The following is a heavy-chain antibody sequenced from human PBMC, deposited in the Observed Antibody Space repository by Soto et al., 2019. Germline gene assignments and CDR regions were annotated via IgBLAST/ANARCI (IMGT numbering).Heavy chain of an antibody. J-gene: IGHJ6*02. Sequence: ASVKVSCKASGGTFSSYAISWVRQAPGQGLEWMGGIIPIFGTANYAQKFQGRVTITADESTSTAYMELSSLRSEDTAVYYCARVDPYYDILTGYYNVFFMDVWGQGTTVTVSS. V-gene: IGHV1-69*13. CDR1: GGTFSSYA. CDR2: IIPIFGTA. D-gene: IGHD3-9*01. CDR3: ARVDPYYDILTGYYNVFFMDV.